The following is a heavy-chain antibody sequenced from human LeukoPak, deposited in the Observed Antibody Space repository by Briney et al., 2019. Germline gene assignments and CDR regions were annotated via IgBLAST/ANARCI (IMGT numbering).Heavy chain of an antibody. D-gene: IGHD4-17*01. CDR1: GFIFRSFE. V-gene: IGHV3-48*03. J-gene: IGHJ4*02. CDR2: ISSGATTM. CDR3: ALLAVTSDFDY. Sequence: GGSLRLSCAASGFIFRSFEMYWVRQAPGKGLEWIAYISSGATTMYYADSVKGRFTISRDDAKNSLFLHMNSLRAEDTPVYYCALLAVTSDFDYWGQGALVTVSS.